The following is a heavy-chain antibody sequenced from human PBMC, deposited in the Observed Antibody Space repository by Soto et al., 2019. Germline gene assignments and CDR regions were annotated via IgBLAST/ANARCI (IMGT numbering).Heavy chain of an antibody. CDR1: GGSLSNYY. V-gene: IGHV4-59*08. J-gene: IGHJ5*02. CDR3: ARSPYGARQYNWFDP. Sequence: QVQLQESGPGLVKPSETLSLTCTVSGGSLSNYYWNWIRQPPGKALEWVAYIYYSGSTNYNPSIKSRVTISVDTSKNQFSLKLSAVTAADTAMYYCARSPYGARQYNWFDPWGQGTLVTVSS. CDR2: IYYSGST. D-gene: IGHD4-17*01.